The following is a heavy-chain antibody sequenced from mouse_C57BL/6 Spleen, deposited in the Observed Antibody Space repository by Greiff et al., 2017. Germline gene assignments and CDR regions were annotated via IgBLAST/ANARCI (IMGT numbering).Heavy chain of an antibody. CDR2: ISNLAYSI. CDR1: GFTFSDYG. Sequence: EVQGVESGGGLVQPGGSLKLSCAASGFTFSDYGMAWVRQAPRKGPAWVAFISNLAYSIYYADTVTGRFTISRENAKNTLYLEMSSLRSEDTAMYYCARHGGLRRENAMDYWGQGTSVTVSS. J-gene: IGHJ4*01. V-gene: IGHV5-15*01. D-gene: IGHD2-2*01. CDR3: ARHGGLRRENAMDY.